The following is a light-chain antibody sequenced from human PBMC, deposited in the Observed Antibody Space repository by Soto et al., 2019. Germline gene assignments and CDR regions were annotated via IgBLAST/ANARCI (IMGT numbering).Light chain of an antibody. CDR2: DAS. CDR1: QSFSSY. V-gene: IGKV3-11*01. CDR3: QQRSNCPPLIT. J-gene: IGKJ5*01. Sequence: EIVLTQSPATLSLSPGERATLSCRASQSFSSYLAWYQQKPGQAPSRLIYDASNSATGIPARFSGRGCGTDSTLTISSIGPEDFAVYYCQQRSNCPPLITFGQGTRLEIK.